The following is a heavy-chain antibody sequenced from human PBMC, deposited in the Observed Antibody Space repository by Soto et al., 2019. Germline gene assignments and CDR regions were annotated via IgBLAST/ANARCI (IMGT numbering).Heavy chain of an antibody. CDR2: INPTGGRA. D-gene: IGHD2-2*01. Sequence: QVQLVQSGAEVRKPGASVKVSCKTSGYHFSRYYIHWVRQAPGKGLEWMGIINPTGGRATYAPKFQGRVTMTSDTSTTTVYLEVTGLKSEATAIYSCSRDRCSSTSCYPDYWGQGTLVTVSS. CDR1: GYHFSRYY. J-gene: IGHJ4*02. CDR3: SRDRCSSTSCYPDY. V-gene: IGHV1-46*03.